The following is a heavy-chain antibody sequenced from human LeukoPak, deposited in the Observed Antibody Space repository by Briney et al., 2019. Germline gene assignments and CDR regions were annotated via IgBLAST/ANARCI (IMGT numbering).Heavy chain of an antibody. V-gene: IGHV3-30-3*01. CDR3: ASSNEFYYDTSTYVDY. Sequence: PGTSLRLSCAASGFPFSRYAVHWVRQAPGKGLEWVALRSHDGGIEDYADSVKGRFTISRDNSRNTLYLQMNSLKPEDTAVYCCASSNEFYYDTSTYVDYWGQGTLVTVSS. CDR1: GFPFSRYA. CDR2: RSHDGGIE. J-gene: IGHJ4*02. D-gene: IGHD3-22*01.